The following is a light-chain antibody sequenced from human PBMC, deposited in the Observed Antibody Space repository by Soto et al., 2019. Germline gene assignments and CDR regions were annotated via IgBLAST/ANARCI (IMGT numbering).Light chain of an antibody. CDR3: QHYNNWPPYT. J-gene: IGKJ2*01. CDR1: QSISDN. Sequence: EIVMTQSPATLSVSPGEGATLSCRASQSISDNLAWYQQKPGRAPRLLIYGASTRATGIPARFSGSGSGTEFSLTITSLQSEDFAVYYCQHYNNWPPYTFGQGTKLEIK. CDR2: GAS. V-gene: IGKV3-15*01.